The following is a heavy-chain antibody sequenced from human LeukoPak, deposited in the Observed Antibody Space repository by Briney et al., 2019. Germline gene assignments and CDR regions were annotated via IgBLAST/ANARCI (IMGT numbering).Heavy chain of an antibody. CDR2: IYYSGST. CDR1: GGSFSGYY. CDR3: ARVAYDSSGYYREYYFDY. Sequence: SETLSLTCAVYGGSFSGYYWSWIRQPPGKGLEWIGYIYYSGSTNYNPSLKSRVTISVDTSKNQFSLKLSSVTAADTAVYYCARVAYDSSGYYREYYFDYWGQGTLVTVSS. V-gene: IGHV4-59*01. J-gene: IGHJ4*02. D-gene: IGHD3-22*01.